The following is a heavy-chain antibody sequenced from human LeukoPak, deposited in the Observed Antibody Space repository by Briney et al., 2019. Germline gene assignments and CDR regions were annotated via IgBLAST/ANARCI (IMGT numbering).Heavy chain of an antibody. D-gene: IGHD3-22*01. CDR2: ISAGGATI. CDR1: GFSFSTYA. J-gene: IGHJ4*02. CDR3: ARGYYYDSGGYPIDY. Sequence: GGSLRLSCAASGFSFSTYAMSWVRQAPGKGLEWVSAISAGGATIYYADSVKGRFTVSRDNSKNTLYLHMNSLRAEDTALYYCARGYYYDSGGYPIDYWGQGALVTVSS. V-gene: IGHV3-23*01.